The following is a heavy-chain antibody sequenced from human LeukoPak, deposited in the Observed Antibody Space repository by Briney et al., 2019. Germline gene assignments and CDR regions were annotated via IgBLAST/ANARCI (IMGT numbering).Heavy chain of an antibody. V-gene: IGHV1-46*01. J-gene: IGHJ4*02. CDR3: ARGTERDFWSGYFDY. D-gene: IGHD3-3*01. CDR1: GYTFTSYY. CDR2: INPSGGST. Sequence: ASVKVSCKASGYTFTSYYMHWVRQAPGQGLEWMGIINPSGGSTSYAQKFQGRVTMTRDTSTSTVHMELSSLRSEDTAVYYCARGTERDFWSGYFDYWGQGTLVTVSS.